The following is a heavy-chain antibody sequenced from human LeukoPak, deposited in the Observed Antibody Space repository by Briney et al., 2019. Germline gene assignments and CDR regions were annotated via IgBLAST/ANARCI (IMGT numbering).Heavy chain of an antibody. D-gene: IGHD6-13*01. V-gene: IGHV3-9*01. CDR1: GFTFDDYA. CDR2: ISWNSGSI. CDR3: ARDWGMGPSSSWA. Sequence: GGSLRLSCAASGFTFDDYAMHWVRQAPGKGLEWVSGISWNSGSIGYADSVKGRFTISRDNAKNSLYLQMNSLRSEDTAMYYCARDWGMGPSSSWAWGQGTLVTVSS. J-gene: IGHJ5*02.